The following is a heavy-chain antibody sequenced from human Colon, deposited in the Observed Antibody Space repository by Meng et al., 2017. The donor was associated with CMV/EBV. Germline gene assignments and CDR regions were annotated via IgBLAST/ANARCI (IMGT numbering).Heavy chain of an antibody. Sequence: GESLKISCAASGFTFSDYYMSWIRQAPGKGPEWVSVILTGRGGTHYVDSVKGRFTVSRDDSKSTMYLQMNSLRGDDTAVYYCAKGSRWVDPWGQGTLVTVSS. J-gene: IGHJ5*02. V-gene: IGHV3-23*03. CDR3: AKGSRWVDP. CDR1: GFTFSDYY. CDR2: ILTGRGGT. D-gene: IGHD2-2*01.